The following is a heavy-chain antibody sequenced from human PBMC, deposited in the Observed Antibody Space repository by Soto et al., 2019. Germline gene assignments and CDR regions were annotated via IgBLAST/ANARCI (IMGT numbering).Heavy chain of an antibody. V-gene: IGHV1-69*13. CDR3: ATTYCGGDCQIDY. CDR1: GGTFSSYA. CDR2: IIPIFGTA. Sequence: SVKVSCKASGGTFSSYAISWVRQAPGQGLEWMGGIIPIFGTANYAQKFQGRVTITADESTSTAYMELSSLRSEDTAVYYCATTYCGGDCQIDYWGQGTLVTVPQ. J-gene: IGHJ4*02. D-gene: IGHD2-21*02.